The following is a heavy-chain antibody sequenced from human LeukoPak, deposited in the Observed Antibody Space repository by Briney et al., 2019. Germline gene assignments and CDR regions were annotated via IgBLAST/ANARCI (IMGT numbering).Heavy chain of an antibody. D-gene: IGHD3-16*02. J-gene: IGHJ4*02. CDR2: IYYSGST. CDR3: ARGSEGLRLGELSFLFDY. V-gene: IGHV4-61*01. CDR1: GGSVSSGSYY. Sequence: SETLSLTCTVSGGSVSSGSYYWSWIRQPPGKGLEWIGYIYYSGSTNYNPSLKSRVTISVDTSKNQFSLKLSSVTAADTAVYYCARGSEGLRLGELSFLFDYWGQGTLVTVSS.